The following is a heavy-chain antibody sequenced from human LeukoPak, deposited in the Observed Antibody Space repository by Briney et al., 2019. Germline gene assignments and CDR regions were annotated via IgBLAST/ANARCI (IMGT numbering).Heavy chain of an antibody. V-gene: IGHV1-69*13. CDR2: IIPIFGTA. CDR1: GYTFTSYY. CDR3: ARGGRRVVVPAFPFVDAFDI. J-gene: IGHJ3*02. Sequence: ASVKVSCKASGYTFTSYYMHWVRQAPGQGLEWMGGIIPIFGTANYAQKFQGRVTITADESTSTAYMELSSLRSEDTAVYYCARGGRRVVVPAFPFVDAFDIWGQGTMVTVSS. D-gene: IGHD2-2*01.